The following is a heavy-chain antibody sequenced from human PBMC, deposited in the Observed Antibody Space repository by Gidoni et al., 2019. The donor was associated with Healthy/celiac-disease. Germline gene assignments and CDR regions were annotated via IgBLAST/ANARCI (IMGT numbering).Heavy chain of an antibody. CDR2: ISGSGGST. D-gene: IGHD6-19*01. V-gene: IGHV3-23*01. Sequence: EVQLLESGGGLVQPGGSLRLSCAASGFTFSSYAMSWVRQAPGKGLEWVSAISGSGGSTYYADSVKGRFTISRDNSKNTMYLQMNSLRAEDTAVYYCAKPLGIAVAGTPAFDYWGQGTLVTVSS. CDR3: AKPLGIAVAGTPAFDY. J-gene: IGHJ4*02. CDR1: GFTFSSYA.